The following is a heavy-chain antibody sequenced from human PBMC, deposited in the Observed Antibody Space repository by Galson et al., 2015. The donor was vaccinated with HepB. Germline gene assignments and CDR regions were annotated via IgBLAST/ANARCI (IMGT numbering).Heavy chain of an antibody. CDR2: IYWNDGK. D-gene: IGHD6-19*01. CDR1: GFSLSTSGVG. J-gene: IGHJ2*01. Sequence: PALVKPTQTLTLTCTFSGFSLSTSGVGVGWIRQPPGKALEWLALIYWNDGKRYNPSLKSRLTITKDTSKNQVVLTMTNMDPVDTATYYCAHSFAVSGWHWYFDLWDRGTLVSVSS. CDR3: AHSFAVSGWHWYFDL. V-gene: IGHV2-5*01.